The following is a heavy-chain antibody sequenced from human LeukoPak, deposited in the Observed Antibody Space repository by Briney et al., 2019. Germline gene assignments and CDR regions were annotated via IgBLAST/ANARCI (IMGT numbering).Heavy chain of an antibody. CDR1: GLTFNSSG. Sequence: KSGGSLRLSCTASGLTFNSSGMNWVRQAPGKGLEWVSSITPGSSYIYYADSMKGRFTVSRDNAKNSLYLHMNSLRAKDTAIYYCARGSDEFDIWGQGTMVTVSS. CDR3: ARGSDEFDI. V-gene: IGHV3-21*01. CDR2: ITPGSSYI. J-gene: IGHJ3*02.